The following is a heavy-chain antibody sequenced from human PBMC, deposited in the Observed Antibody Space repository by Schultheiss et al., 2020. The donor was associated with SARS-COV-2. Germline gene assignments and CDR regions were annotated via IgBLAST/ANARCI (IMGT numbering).Heavy chain of an antibody. J-gene: IGHJ4*02. CDR1: GGSFSGYY. CDR3: ARCGHYYDSSGYYLGY. Sequence: SETLSLTCAVYGGSFSGYYWSWIRQPAGKGLEWIGRIYTSGSTNYNPSLKSRVTISVDTSKNQFSLKLSSVTAADTAVYYCARCGHYYDSSGYYLGYWGQGTLVTVSS. D-gene: IGHD3-22*01. CDR2: IYTSGST. V-gene: IGHV4-59*10.